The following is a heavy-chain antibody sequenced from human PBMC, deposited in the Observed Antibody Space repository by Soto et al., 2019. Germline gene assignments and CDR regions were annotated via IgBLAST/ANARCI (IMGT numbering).Heavy chain of an antibody. D-gene: IGHD4-17*01. CDR2: IYYSGST. V-gene: IGHV4-59*01. CDR3: ARDTVTTGYYYYGMDV. J-gene: IGHJ6*02. CDR1: GGSISSYY. Sequence: QVQLQESGPGLVKPSETLSLTCTVSGGSISSYYWSWIRQPPGKGLEWIGYIYYSGSTNYNPSLKSRVTISVDTYKNQFSLKLSSVTAADTAVYYCARDTVTTGYYYYGMDVWGQGTTVTVSS.